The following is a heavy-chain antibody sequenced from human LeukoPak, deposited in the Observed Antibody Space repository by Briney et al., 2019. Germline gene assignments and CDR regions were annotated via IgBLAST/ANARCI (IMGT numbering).Heavy chain of an antibody. V-gene: IGHV3-48*02. CDR1: GFTFSSYG. CDR2: ISSSSDSI. CDR3: ARAMRSGCDY. Sequence: PGSSLRLSCAASGFTFSSYGMNWVRQAPGKRLEWVSYISSSSDSIYYADSVKGRFTISRDNAEDSLYLQMNSLRDEDTAVYYCARAMRSGCDYWGQGTLVTVSS. J-gene: IGHJ4*02. D-gene: IGHD6-19*01.